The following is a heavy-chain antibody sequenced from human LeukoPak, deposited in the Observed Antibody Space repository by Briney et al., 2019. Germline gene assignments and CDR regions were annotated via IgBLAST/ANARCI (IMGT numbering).Heavy chain of an antibody. V-gene: IGHV3-23*01. CDR3: AKDLYSYGYGGYWFDP. J-gene: IGHJ5*02. CDR2: ISGSGLNT. D-gene: IGHD5-18*01. CDR1: AFTSSNYW. Sequence: PGGSLRLSCAASAFTSSNYWMSWVRQAPGKGLEWVSAISGSGLNTYYADSVKGRFTISRDNSKNTLYLQMNSLRAEDTAVYYCAKDLYSYGYGGYWFDPWGQGTLVTVSS.